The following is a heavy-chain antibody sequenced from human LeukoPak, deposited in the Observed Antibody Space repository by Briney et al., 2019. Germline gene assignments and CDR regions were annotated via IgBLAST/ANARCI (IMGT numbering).Heavy chain of an antibody. CDR1: LYTFTGYY. CDR2: INPKSGGT. D-gene: IGHD1-26*01. CDR3: ARSIVGATPIDY. V-gene: IGHV1-2*02. Sequence: EASVKVSCMASLYTFTGYYMHWVRQAPGQGLEWMGWINPKSGGTNYAQKFQGRVTMTRDTSISKAYMELSRLRSDDTAVYYCARSIVGATPIDYWGQGTLVTVSS. J-gene: IGHJ4*02.